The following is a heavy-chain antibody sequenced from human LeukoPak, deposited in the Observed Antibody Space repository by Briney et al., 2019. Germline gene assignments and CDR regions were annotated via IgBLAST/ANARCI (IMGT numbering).Heavy chain of an antibody. D-gene: IGHD4-23*01. CDR3: ARETYGGNSYYFDY. Sequence: GGSLRLSCAASGFTFSSYWMSWVRQAPGKELEWVANIKQDGSEKYYVDSVKGRFTISRDNAKNSLYLQMNSLRAEDTAVYYCARETYGGNSYYFDYWGQGTLVTVSS. J-gene: IGHJ4*02. V-gene: IGHV3-7*01. CDR2: IKQDGSEK. CDR1: GFTFSSYW.